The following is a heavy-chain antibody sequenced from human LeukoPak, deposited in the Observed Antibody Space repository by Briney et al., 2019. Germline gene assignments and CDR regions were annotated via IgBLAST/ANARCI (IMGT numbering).Heavy chain of an antibody. V-gene: IGHV1-69*04. CDR1: GGTFSSYA. J-gene: IGHJ4*02. CDR3: ASIPDQLQNKAIWDY. CDR2: IIPILGIA. D-gene: IGHD2-2*01. Sequence: ASVKVSCKASGGTFSSYAISWVRQAPGQGLEWMGRIIPILGIANYAQKFQGRVTITADKSTSTAYMELSSLRSEDTAVYYCASIPDQLQNKAIWDYWGQGTLVTVSS.